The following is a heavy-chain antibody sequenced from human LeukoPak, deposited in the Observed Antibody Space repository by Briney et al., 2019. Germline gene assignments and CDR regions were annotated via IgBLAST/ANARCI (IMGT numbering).Heavy chain of an antibody. V-gene: IGHV1-2*02. CDR1: GYTFTGYY. CDR3: ARALRGVLYYFDY. J-gene: IGHJ4*02. Sequence: ASVKVSCKASGYTFTGYYMHWVRQAPRQGLEWMGWINPNSGGTNYAQKFQGRVTITRDTSASTAYMELSSLRSEDTAVYYCARALRGVLYYFDYWGQGTLVTVSS. D-gene: IGHD3-16*01. CDR2: INPNSGGT.